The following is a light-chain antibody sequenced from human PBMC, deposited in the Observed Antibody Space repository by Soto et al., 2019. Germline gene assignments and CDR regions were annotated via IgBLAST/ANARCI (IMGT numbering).Light chain of an antibody. J-gene: IGLJ3*02. CDR2: ANE. CDR1: TSNIGSKF. Sequence: QSVLTQPPSASGTPGQRVTISCSGSTSNIGSKFVYWYQQNPGTAPKLLIYANEQRPSGVPDRFSGSKSGTSASLAISGRRSEDEADYYCAAWDGTLSAWVFGGGTKLTVL. CDR3: AAWDGTLSAWV. V-gene: IGLV1-47*01.